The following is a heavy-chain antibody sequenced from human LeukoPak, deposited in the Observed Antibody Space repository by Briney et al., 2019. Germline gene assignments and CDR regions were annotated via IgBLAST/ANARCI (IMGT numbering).Heavy chain of an antibody. CDR3: VSFYETY. V-gene: IGHV3-9*01. J-gene: IGHJ4*02. CDR2: ISWNSGSI. CDR1: GFTFNDFA. D-gene: IGHD2/OR15-2a*01. Sequence: GGSLRLSCAASGFTFNDFAMHWVRQTPGKGLEWVSGISWNSGSIGYADSVKGRFTISKDNAKNTVYLQMNSLRAEDTAVYYCVSFYETYWGRGTLVTVSS.